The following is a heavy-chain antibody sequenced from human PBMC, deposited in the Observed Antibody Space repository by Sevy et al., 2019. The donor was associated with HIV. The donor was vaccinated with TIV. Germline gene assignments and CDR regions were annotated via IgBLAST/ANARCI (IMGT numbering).Heavy chain of an antibody. D-gene: IGHD3-22*01. V-gene: IGHV3-9*01. J-gene: IGHJ4*02. CDR1: GFTFDDYA. CDR2: ISWNSGSI. CDR3: AKDVGSSGYYYVVS. Sequence: GGSLRLSCAASGFTFDDYAMHWVGQAPGKGLEWVSGISWNSGSIGYADSVKGRFTISRDNAKNSLYLQMNSLRAEDTALYYCAKDVGSSGYYYVVSWGQGTLVTVSS.